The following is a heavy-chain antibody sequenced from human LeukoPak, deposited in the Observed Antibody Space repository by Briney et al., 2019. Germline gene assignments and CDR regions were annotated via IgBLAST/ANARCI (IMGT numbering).Heavy chain of an antibody. CDR1: GYTFTDYD. CDR2: INCNGGAT. D-gene: IGHD3-22*01. V-gene: IGHV1-2*02. J-gene: IGHJ4*02. CDR3: ARTLHSYYDSSGYSAY. Sequence: SVKVSCKPSGYTFTDYDMHWVRKAPGQGLEWMGGINCNGGATEYGEKFQVRVPITRDTSNTTVYMELSRIRSVDTAVYFCARTLHSYYDSSGYSAYWGQGTLVTVSS.